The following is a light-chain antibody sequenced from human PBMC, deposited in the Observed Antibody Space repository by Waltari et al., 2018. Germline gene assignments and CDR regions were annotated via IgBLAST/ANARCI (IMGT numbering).Light chain of an antibody. CDR1: QSVLNRDTKKSY. CDR2: WAS. J-gene: IGKJ4*01. V-gene: IGKV4-1*01. CDR3: QQYYSTVT. Sequence: DIVMTQSPDSLAVSLGARATITCRSSQSVLNRDTKKSYLAWYQQKARQTPKLLIYWASTRESGVPDRFSGSGSGTDFTLTITSLQAEDVAVYYCQQYYSTVTFGGGTKVEIK.